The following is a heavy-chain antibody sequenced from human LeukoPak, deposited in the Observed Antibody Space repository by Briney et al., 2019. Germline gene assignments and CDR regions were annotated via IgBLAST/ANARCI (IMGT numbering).Heavy chain of an antibody. CDR3: AKVGYSRDFDY. J-gene: IGHJ4*02. CDR1: GFTFSSYG. V-gene: IGHV3-30*18. Sequence: GGSLRLSCAASGFTFSSYGMHWVRQAPGKGLEWVAVISYDGSNKYYADSVKGRFTISRDNSKNTLYLQMNSLRAEDTAVYYCAKVGYSRDFDYWGQGTLVAVSS. D-gene: IGHD6-13*01. CDR2: ISYDGSNK.